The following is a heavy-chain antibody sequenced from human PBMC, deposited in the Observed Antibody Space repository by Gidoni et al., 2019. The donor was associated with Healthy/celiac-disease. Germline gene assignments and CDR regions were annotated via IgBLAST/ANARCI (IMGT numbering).Heavy chain of an antibody. CDR2: ISYDGSNK. V-gene: IGHV3-30-3*01. CDR3: ARDSLYDSSGYYYGPFDP. J-gene: IGHJ5*02. D-gene: IGHD3-22*01. Sequence: QVQLVESGGGVVQPGRSLRLSCAASGSTFSSYAMHWVRQAPGKGLEWVAVISYDGSNKYYADSVKGRFTISRDNSKNTLYLQMNSLRAEDTAVYYCARDSLYDSSGYYYGPFDPWGQGTLVTVSS. CDR1: GSTFSSYA.